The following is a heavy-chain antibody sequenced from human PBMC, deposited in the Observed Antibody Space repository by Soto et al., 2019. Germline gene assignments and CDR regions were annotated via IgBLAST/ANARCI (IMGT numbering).Heavy chain of an antibody. J-gene: IGHJ6*02. D-gene: IGHD6-6*01. Sequence: GASVKVSCKASGYTFTGYYMHWVRQAPGQGLEWMGWINPNSGGTNYAQKFQGWVTMTRDTSVSTAYMELSRLRSDDTAVYYCARAQASIAARQRNYYSGMDVWGQGTTVTVSS. CDR1: GYTFTGYY. CDR2: INPNSGGT. CDR3: ARAQASIAARQRNYYSGMDV. V-gene: IGHV1-2*04.